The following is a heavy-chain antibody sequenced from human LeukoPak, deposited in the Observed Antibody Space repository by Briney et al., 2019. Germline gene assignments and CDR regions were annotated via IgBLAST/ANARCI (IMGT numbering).Heavy chain of an antibody. CDR1: GFTFSSYA. CDR3: ARVELWCQCLIH. J-gene: IGHJ4*02. V-gene: IGHV3-30-3*01. D-gene: IGHD2-21*01. Sequence: GGSLRLSCAASGFTFSSYAMHWVRQAPGKGLEWVAVISYDGSNKYYADSVKGRFTISRDNSKNTLYLQMNSLRAEDTAVYYCARVELWCQCLIHWGQGTLVTVSS. CDR2: ISYDGSNK.